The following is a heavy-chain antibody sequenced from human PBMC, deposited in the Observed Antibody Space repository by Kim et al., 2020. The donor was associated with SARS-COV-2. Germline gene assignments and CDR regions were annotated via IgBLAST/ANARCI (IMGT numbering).Heavy chain of an antibody. Sequence: GAVKGRFTISRENAKNSLYLQMNSLRAGDTAVYYCARVISPGSYNWYFDLWGRGTLVTVSS. V-gene: IGHV3-13*01. CDR3: ARVISPGSYNWYFDL. D-gene: IGHD3-10*01. J-gene: IGHJ2*01.